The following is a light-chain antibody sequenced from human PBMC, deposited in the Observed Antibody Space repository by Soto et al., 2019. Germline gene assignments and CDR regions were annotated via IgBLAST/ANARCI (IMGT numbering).Light chain of an antibody. CDR2: AAS. CDR1: QSISSY. J-gene: IGKJ2*01. Sequence: DIQMTQSPSSLSASVGDRVTITCRASQSISSYLNWYQQKPGKAPKLLIYAASSLQSGVPSRFSACGSGTYFTLTISSLQPEVFSTYYSQHSYSTPLFGQGTKLEIK. V-gene: IGKV1-39*01. CDR3: QHSYSTPL.